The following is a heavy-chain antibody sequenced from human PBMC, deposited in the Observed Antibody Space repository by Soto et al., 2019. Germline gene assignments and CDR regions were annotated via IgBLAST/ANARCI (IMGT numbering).Heavy chain of an antibody. CDR2: IIPILGIA. CDR1: GGTFSSYA. CDR3: ARDMRYDSSGWDYYYYYGMDV. Sequence: ASVKVSCKASGGTFSSYAISWVRQAPGQGLEWMGRIIPILGIANYAQKFQGRVTITADKSTSTAYMELSSLRSEDTAVYYCARDMRYDSSGWDYYYYYGMDVWGQGTTVTVSS. J-gene: IGHJ6*02. D-gene: IGHD3-22*01. V-gene: IGHV1-69*04.